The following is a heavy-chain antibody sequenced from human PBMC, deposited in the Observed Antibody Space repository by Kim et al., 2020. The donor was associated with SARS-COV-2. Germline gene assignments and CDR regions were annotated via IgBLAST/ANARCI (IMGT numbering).Heavy chain of an antibody. Sequence: GESLKISCKGSGYSFTSYWIGWVRQMPGKGLEWMGIIYPGDSDTRYSPSFQGQVTISADKSISTAYLQWSSLKASDTAMYYCARSETGIAAAGPPGAFDIWGQGTMVTVSS. CDR1: GYSFTSYW. J-gene: IGHJ3*02. CDR3: ARSETGIAAAGPPGAFDI. CDR2: IYPGDSDT. V-gene: IGHV5-51*01. D-gene: IGHD6-13*01.